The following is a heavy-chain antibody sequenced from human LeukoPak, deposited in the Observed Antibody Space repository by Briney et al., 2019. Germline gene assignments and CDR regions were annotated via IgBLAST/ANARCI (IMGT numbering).Heavy chain of an antibody. CDR1: GGSISSSSYY. J-gene: IGHJ4*02. Sequence: SETLSLTCTVSGGSISSSSYYWGWIRQPPGKGLEWIGSIYYSGSTYYNPSLKSRVTISVDTSKNQFSLKLSSVTAADTAVYYCARRPQITMVRGVIIRYFDYWGQGTLVTVSS. CDR3: ARRPQITMVRGVIIRYFDY. CDR2: IYYSGST. V-gene: IGHV4-39*07. D-gene: IGHD3-10*01.